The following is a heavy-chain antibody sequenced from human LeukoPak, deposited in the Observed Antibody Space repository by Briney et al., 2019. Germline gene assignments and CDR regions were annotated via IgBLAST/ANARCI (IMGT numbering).Heavy chain of an antibody. V-gene: IGHV1-69*05. CDR3: ARGLQYQLLKALGYYYMDV. D-gene: IGHD2-2*01. Sequence: ASVKVSCKASGGSFSSHAIAWVRQGPGQGPEWMGGIIPISGTANYAQKFQGRVTITTDESTSTAYMELSSLTSDDTAVYYCARGLQYQLLKALGYYYMDVWGEGTTVTVSS. CDR1: GGSFSSHA. CDR2: IIPISGTA. J-gene: IGHJ6*03.